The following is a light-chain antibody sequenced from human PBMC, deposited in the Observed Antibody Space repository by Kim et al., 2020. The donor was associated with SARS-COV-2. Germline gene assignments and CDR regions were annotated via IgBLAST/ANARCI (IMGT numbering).Light chain of an antibody. V-gene: IGLV2-14*03. CDR1: SSDVSGYNY. J-gene: IGLJ1*01. Sequence: QSVTISCTDTSSDVSGYNYVSWYQQHPGKAPKLMIYDVSNRPSGVSNRFSGSKSGNTASLTISGLQAEDEADYYCSSYTSSSTPYVFGTGTKVTVL. CDR2: DVS. CDR3: SSYTSSSTPYV.